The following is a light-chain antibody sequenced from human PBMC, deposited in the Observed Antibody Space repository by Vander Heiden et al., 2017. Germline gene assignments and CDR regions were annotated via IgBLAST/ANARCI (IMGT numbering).Light chain of an antibody. V-gene: IGKV4-1*01. CDR3: QQYFSTPLS. Sequence: DIVMTQSPDSLAVSLGERATINCKSSQSVLYSSNNKNYLAWYQQKPGQPPKLLIYWASTRESGVPDRFSGSGSGTDFTLTISSLQAEDVAVYYCQQYFSTPLSFGQRPKLEI. CDR2: WAS. CDR1: QSVLYSSNNKNY. J-gene: IGKJ2*01.